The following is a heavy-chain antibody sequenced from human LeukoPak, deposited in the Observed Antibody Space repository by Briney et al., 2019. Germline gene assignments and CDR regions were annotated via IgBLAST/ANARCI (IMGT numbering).Heavy chain of an antibody. Sequence: GGSLRLSCAASGFTFNYYTMNWVRQAPGKGLEWVSSITSSNYIYYADSLKGRFTISRDNAKNSLYLQMNSLRAEDTAVYFCAARYSSTWTDAFDIWGQGTMVTVSS. CDR2: ITSSNYI. V-gene: IGHV3-21*01. CDR1: GFTFNYYT. J-gene: IGHJ3*02. CDR3: AARYSSTWTDAFDI. D-gene: IGHD6-13*01.